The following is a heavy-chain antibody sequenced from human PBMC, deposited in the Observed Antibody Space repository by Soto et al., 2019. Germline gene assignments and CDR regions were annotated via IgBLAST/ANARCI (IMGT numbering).Heavy chain of an antibody. CDR2: IGNSGGST. Sequence: GGSLRLSCAASGVTFSSYALSWFGQAPGKGLEWVSIIGNSGGSTFYADSVKGRCTISRDNSKNTLYLQMNNLRAEDTAVYDCAKNFDSSCHEDWGQGTRVNVAS. V-gene: IGHV3-23*01. CDR3: AKNFDSSCHED. CDR1: GVTFSSYA. D-gene: IGHD2-15*01. J-gene: IGHJ4*02.